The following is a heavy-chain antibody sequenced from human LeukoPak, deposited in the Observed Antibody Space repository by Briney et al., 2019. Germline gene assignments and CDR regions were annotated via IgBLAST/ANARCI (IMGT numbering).Heavy chain of an antibody. CDR1: GFTFTNYA. V-gene: IGHV3-30-3*01. CDR3: ARDRAGGTRSGWVYLDY. CDR2: ISSDGSNK. J-gene: IGHJ4*02. D-gene: IGHD6-19*01. Sequence: GGSLRLSCAASGFTFTNYAIHWVRQAPGKGLEWVAAISSDGSNKYYADSVKGRFTISRDNAKNSLYLQMNSLRAEDTAVYYCARDRAGGTRSGWVYLDYWGQGTLVTVSS.